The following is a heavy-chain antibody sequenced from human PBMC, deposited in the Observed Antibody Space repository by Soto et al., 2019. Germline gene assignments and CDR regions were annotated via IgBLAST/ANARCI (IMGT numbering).Heavy chain of an antibody. CDR2: IIPILGIA. CDR1: GGTFSSYT. J-gene: IGHJ6*03. CDR3: ASVPFPYYYYMYV. D-gene: IGHD3-10*02. Sequence: SVKVSCKASGGTFSSYTISWVRQAPGQGLEWMGRIIPILGIANYAQKFQGRVTITADKSTSTAYMELSSLRSEDTAVYYCASVPFPYYYYMYVWGKGTTVTVSS. V-gene: IGHV1-69*02.